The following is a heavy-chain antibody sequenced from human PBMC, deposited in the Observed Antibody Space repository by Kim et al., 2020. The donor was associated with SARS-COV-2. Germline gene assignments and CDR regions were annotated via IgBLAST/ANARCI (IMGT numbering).Heavy chain of an antibody. CDR2: IDPSDSYT. J-gene: IGHJ4*02. CDR1: GYSFTSYW. CDR3: ARIEMATITVPSA. V-gene: IGHV5-10-1*01. D-gene: IGHD5-12*01. Sequence: GESLKISCKGSGYSFTSYWISWVRQMPGKGLEWMGRIDPSDSYTNYSPSFQGHVTISADKSISTAYLQWSSLKASDTAMYYCARIEMATITVPSAWGQGTLVTVSS.